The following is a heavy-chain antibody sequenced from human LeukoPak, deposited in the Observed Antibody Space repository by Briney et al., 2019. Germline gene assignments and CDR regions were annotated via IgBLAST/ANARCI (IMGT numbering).Heavy chain of an antibody. CDR2: INHSGSP. J-gene: IGHJ4*02. CDR3: GSRRTAMFGVIKGPIDY. Sequence: SETLSLTCAVYGGSFSDYYWTWIRQPPGKGLEWIGEINHSGSPNNNPSLKSRVSVSFDTSKNQFSLKLTSVTAADTAVYYCGSRRTAMFGVIKGPIDYWGQGTLVTVSS. CDR1: GGSFSDYY. D-gene: IGHD3-3*01. V-gene: IGHV4-34*01.